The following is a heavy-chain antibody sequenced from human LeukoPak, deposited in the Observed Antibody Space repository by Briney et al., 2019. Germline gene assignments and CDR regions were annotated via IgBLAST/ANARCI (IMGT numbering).Heavy chain of an antibody. CDR3: AADSRFLEWSSVN. J-gene: IGHJ4*02. Sequence: SVTVSFKRSGFTFTISAMQWVCQARGQRLEWIGWIVFGSGNTNYAQKFQERVTITRDMSTSTAYMELSSLRSEDTAVYYCAADSRFLEWSSVNWGQGTLVTVSS. V-gene: IGHV1-58*02. CDR2: IVFGSGNT. D-gene: IGHD3-3*01. CDR1: GFTFTISA.